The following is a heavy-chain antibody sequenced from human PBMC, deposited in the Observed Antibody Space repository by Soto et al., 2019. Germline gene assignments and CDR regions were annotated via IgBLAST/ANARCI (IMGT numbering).Heavy chain of an antibody. CDR1: GYTFTGYY. CDR3: ARGSRYYDSSGYGWFDP. J-gene: IGHJ5*02. D-gene: IGHD3-22*01. CDR2: INPNSGGT. V-gene: IGHV1-2*02. Sequence: ASVRVSCKXSGYTFTGYYMHWVRQAPGQGLEWMGWINPNSGGTNYAQKFQGRVTMTRDTSISTAYMELSGLRSDDTAVYYCARGSRYYDSSGYGWFDPWGQGTPVTVSS.